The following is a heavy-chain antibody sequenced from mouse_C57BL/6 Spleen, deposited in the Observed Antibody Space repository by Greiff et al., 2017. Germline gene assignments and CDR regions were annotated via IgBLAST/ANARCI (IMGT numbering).Heavy chain of an antibody. D-gene: IGHD2-3*01. CDR1: GYTFTSYG. V-gene: IGHV1-81*01. Sequence: VQLQESGAELARPGASVKLSCKASGYTFTSYGISWVKQRTGQGLEWIGEIYPRSGNTYYNEKFKGKATLTADKSSSTAYMELRSLTSEDSAVYFCARSDGYSFYYAMDYWGQGTSVTVSS. CDR2: IYPRSGNT. J-gene: IGHJ4*01. CDR3: ARSDGYSFYYAMDY.